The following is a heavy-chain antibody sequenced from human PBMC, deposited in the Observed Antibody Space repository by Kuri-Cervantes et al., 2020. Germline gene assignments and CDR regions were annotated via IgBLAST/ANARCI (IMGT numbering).Heavy chain of an antibody. V-gene: IGHV3-7*03. J-gene: IGHJ6*03. CDR2: IKQDGSEK. Sequence: GGSLRLSCAASGFTFSSYWMSWVRQAPGKGLEWVANIKQDGSEKYYVDSVKGRFTISRDNGKNSLYLQIGSLRAEDTAVYYCAKDTRLGYCSGGACYNYNYMDVWGKGTTVTVSS. D-gene: IGHD2-15*01. CDR1: GFTFSSYW. CDR3: AKDTRLGYCSGGACYNYNYMDV.